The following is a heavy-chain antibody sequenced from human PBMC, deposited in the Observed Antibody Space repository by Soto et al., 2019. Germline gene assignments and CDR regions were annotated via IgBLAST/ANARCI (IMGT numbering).Heavy chain of an antibody. Sequence: QVQLVESGGGVVQPGRSLRLSCAASGFTFSSCAMHWVRQAPGKGLEWVALISYAGSNKYYADSVKGRFTISRDNSKNTLYLQMNSLRAEDTAVYYCARDKGDLRFLEWSYYFDYWGQGTLVTVSS. D-gene: IGHD3-3*01. CDR3: ARDKGDLRFLEWSYYFDY. J-gene: IGHJ4*02. V-gene: IGHV3-30-3*01. CDR2: ISYAGSNK. CDR1: GFTFSSCA.